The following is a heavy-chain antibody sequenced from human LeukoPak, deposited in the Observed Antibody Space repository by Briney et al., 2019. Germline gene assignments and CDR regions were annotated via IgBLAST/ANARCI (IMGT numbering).Heavy chain of an antibody. V-gene: IGHV3-30*02. J-gene: IGHJ5*02. Sequence: GGSLRLSCVASGFTFSSYGMHWVRQAPGKGLEWVAFIHYDGTNEYYADSVKGRFTISRDNFKNTLSLQMNGLRVEDTALYYCVNSGFDPWGQGTLVTVSS. CDR1: GFTFSSYG. CDR2: IHYDGTNE. CDR3: VNSGFDP. D-gene: IGHD3-10*01.